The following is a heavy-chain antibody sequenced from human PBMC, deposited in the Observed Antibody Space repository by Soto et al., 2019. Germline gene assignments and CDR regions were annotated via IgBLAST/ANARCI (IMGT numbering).Heavy chain of an antibody. Sequence: GGSLRLSCAASGFTFSSYLMHWVRQAPGKGLAWVSRINSDGISTSYADSVKGRFTISRDNAKNTLYLQMNSLRAEDTAVYYWARGSSRWLQAFDYWGPGTMVTV. D-gene: IGHD5-12*01. CDR2: INSDGIST. CDR1: GFTFSSYL. J-gene: IGHJ4*02. V-gene: IGHV3-74*01. CDR3: ARGSSRWLQAFDY.